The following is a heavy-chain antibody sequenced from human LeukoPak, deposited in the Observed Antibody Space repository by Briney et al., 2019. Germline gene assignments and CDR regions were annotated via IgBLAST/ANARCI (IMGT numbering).Heavy chain of an antibody. CDR3: ARRYDFSSGWFPHWFDP. CDR2: IYHSGST. Sequence: SETLSLTCAVSGYSISGGYYWGWIRQPPGKGLEWIGSIYHSGSTYYNPSLKSRVTISVDTSKNQSSLKLSSVTAADTAVYYCARRYDFSSGWFPHWFDPWGQGTLVTVSS. V-gene: IGHV4-38-2*01. D-gene: IGHD6-19*01. J-gene: IGHJ5*02. CDR1: GYSISGGYY.